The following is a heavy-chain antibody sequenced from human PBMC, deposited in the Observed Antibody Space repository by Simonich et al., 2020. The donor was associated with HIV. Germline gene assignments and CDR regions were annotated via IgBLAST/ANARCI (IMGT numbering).Heavy chain of an antibody. CDR1: GGSITSSSYY. D-gene: IGHD1-26*01. Sequence: HLQLQESGPGLVKPSETLSLTCTVSGGSITSSSYYWGWVRQPPGKGLEWIGTIFYSGITYYTSPLKSRGTITVDTSKNQFSLKLISVTAADTAVYYCARSSWENYFYMDVWGIGTTVTVSS. J-gene: IGHJ6*03. CDR3: ARSSWENYFYMDV. CDR2: IFYSGIT. V-gene: IGHV4-39*01.